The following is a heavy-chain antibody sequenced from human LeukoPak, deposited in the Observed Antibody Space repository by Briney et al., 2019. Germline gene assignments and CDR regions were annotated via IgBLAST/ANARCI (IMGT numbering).Heavy chain of an antibody. CDR2: IWYDGSNK. V-gene: IGHV3-33*01. J-gene: IGHJ4*02. Sequence: GGSLRLSCAASGFTFSSYGMHWVRQAPGKGLEWVAVIWYDGSNKYYADSVEGRFTISRDNSKNTLYLQMNSLRAEDTAVYYCASILRSSSGYYFDYWGQGTLVTVSS. D-gene: IGHD3-10*01. CDR1: GFTFSSYG. CDR3: ASILRSSSGYYFDY.